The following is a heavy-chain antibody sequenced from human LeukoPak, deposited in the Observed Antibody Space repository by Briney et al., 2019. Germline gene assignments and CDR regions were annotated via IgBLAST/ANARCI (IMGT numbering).Heavy chain of an antibody. J-gene: IGHJ4*02. CDR1: GFTFSSSA. Sequence: GGSLRLSCAASGFTFSSSAMSWVRQAPGKGLEWVSAISNNGGYTYYADSVQGRFTVSRDNSKSTLCLQVNSLRAEDTAVYYCAKQLGYCSDGSCYFPYWGQGTLVTVSS. V-gene: IGHV3-23*01. CDR3: AKQLGYCSDGSCYFPY. CDR2: ISNNGGYT. D-gene: IGHD2-15*01.